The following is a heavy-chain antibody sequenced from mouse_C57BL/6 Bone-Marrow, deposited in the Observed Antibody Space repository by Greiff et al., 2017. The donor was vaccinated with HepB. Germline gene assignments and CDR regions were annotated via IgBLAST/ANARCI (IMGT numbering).Heavy chain of an antibody. Sequence: VQLKESGPELVKPGASVKISCKASGYAFSSSWMNWVKQRPGKGLEWIGRIYPGDGDTNYNGKFKGKATLTADKSSSTAYMQLSSLTSEDSAVYFCASFQAWFAYWGQGTLVTVSA. CDR1: GYAFSSSW. J-gene: IGHJ3*01. V-gene: IGHV1-82*01. CDR2: IYPGDGDT. D-gene: IGHD3-2*02. CDR3: ASFQAWFAY.